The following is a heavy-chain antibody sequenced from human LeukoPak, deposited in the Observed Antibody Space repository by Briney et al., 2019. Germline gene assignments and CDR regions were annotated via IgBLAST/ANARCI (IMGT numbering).Heavy chain of an antibody. V-gene: IGHV4-39*07. Sequence: PSETLSLTCTVSGDSISSSNYYWGWIRQPPGKGLEWIGSIYYSGSTNYNPSLKNRVTISLDTSKNQFSLKLSSVTAADTAVYYCASYSGTYSAFEIWGQGTPVTVSS. CDR1: GDSISSSNYY. D-gene: IGHD1-26*01. J-gene: IGHJ3*02. CDR2: IYYSGST. CDR3: ASYSGTYSAFEI.